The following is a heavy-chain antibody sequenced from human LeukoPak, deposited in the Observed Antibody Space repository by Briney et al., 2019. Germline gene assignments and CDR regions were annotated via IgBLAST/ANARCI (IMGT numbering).Heavy chain of an antibody. D-gene: IGHD5-12*01. CDR3: ARENGGYDYSLDY. V-gene: IGHV3-66*02. CDR1: GFTVSSNY. Sequence: GGSLRLSCAASGFTVSSNYMSWVRQAPGKGLQWVSVIYSGGSTYYADSVKGRFTISRDNSKNTLYLQMNSLRAEDTAVYYCARENGGYDYSLDYWGQGTLVTVSS. CDR2: IYSGGST. J-gene: IGHJ4*02.